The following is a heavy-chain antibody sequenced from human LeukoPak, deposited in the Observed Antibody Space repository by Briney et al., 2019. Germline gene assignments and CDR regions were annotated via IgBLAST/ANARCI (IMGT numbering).Heavy chain of an antibody. J-gene: IGHJ3*02. Sequence: GGSLRLSCAASGFTFSSYEMNWVRQAPGKGLEWVAVISYDGSNKYYADSVKGRFTISRDNSKNTLYLQMNSLRAEDTAVYYCARGQWLQFDVFDIWGQGTMVTVSS. CDR3: ARGQWLQFDVFDI. D-gene: IGHD5-24*01. V-gene: IGHV3-30*04. CDR2: ISYDGSNK. CDR1: GFTFSSYE.